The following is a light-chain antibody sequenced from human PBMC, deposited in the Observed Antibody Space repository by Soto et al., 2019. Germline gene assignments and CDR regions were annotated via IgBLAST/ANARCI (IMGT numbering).Light chain of an antibody. Sequence: QSVLTQPPSASGTPGQRVTISCSGSSSNIGINYVYWYQQLPGTAPKLLIYRNDQRPSGVPDRFSGSKSGTSASLAISGLRSDDEADYCCASWDDSLSGRVFGGGTKLTVL. CDR2: RND. CDR1: SSNIGINY. V-gene: IGLV1-47*01. CDR3: ASWDDSLSGRV. J-gene: IGLJ3*02.